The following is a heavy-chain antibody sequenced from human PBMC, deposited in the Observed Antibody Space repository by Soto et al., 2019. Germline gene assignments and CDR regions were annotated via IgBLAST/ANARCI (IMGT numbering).Heavy chain of an antibody. J-gene: IGHJ6*02. D-gene: IGHD5-12*01. V-gene: IGHV3-23*01. Sequence: GSLRLSCAASGFTFSSYAMSWVRQAPGKGLEWVSAISGSGGSTYYADSVKGRFTISRDNSKNTLYLQMNSLRAEDTAVYYCAKSGYSGYDYPLNYYYYYGMDVWGQGTTVTVSS. CDR2: ISGSGGST. CDR3: AKSGYSGYDYPLNYYYYYGMDV. CDR1: GFTFSSYA.